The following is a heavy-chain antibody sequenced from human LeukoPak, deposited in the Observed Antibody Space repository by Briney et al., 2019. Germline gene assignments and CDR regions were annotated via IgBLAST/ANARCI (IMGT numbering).Heavy chain of an antibody. Sequence: SETLSLTCTVSGGSISSYYWSWIRQPPGKGLEWVGYIYYSGSTYYNPSLKSRVTISVDTSKNQCSLKLSSVTAADTAVYYCARKLTTVTTTYDAFDIWGQGTMVTVSS. V-gene: IGHV4-59*12. CDR3: ARKLTTVTTTYDAFDI. CDR1: GGSISSYY. CDR2: IYYSGST. J-gene: IGHJ3*02. D-gene: IGHD4-17*01.